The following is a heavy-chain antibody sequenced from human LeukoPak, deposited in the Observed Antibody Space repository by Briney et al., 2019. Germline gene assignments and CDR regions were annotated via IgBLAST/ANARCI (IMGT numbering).Heavy chain of an antibody. CDR1: GGSFSGYY. CDR3: ARRSYYGSGSYVRN. CDR2: INHSGST. Sequence: SETLSLTCAVYGGSFSGYYWSWIRQPPGKGLEWIGEINHSGSTNYNPSLKSRVTISVDTSKNQFSLKLSSVTAADTAVYYCARRSYYGSGSYVRNWGQGTLVTVSS. J-gene: IGHJ4*02. D-gene: IGHD3-10*01. V-gene: IGHV4-34*01.